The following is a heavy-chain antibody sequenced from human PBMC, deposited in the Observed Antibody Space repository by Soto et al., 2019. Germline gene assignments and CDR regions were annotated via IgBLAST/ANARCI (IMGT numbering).Heavy chain of an antibody. V-gene: IGHV4-4*02. J-gene: IGHJ4*02. D-gene: IGHD3-10*01. CDR1: GVSISSSNW. Sequence: QVQLQESGPGLVKPSGTLSLTCAISGVSISSSNWWSWVRQPPGKGLEWIGEIYHIGSTSYNPSLKSRVPISVDNSKNQFSLRLSSVTAADTAVYYCARGVRGYFDYWGQGTLVTVSS. CDR2: IYHIGST. CDR3: ARGVRGYFDY.